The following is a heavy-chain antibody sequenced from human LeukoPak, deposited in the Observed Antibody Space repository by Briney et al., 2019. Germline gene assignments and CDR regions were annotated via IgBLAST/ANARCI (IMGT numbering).Heavy chain of an antibody. J-gene: IGHJ6*02. CDR1: GYTFTGYY. V-gene: IGHV1-46*01. CDR2: INPSGGST. Sequence: GASVKVSCKASGYTFTGYYMHWVRQAPGQGLEWMGIINPSGGSTSYAQKFQGRVTMTRDTSTSTVYMELSSLRSEDTAVYYCARDGALVPAAMAHYYYYYGMDVWGQGTTVTVSS. CDR3: ARDGALVPAAMAHYYYYYGMDV. D-gene: IGHD2-2*01.